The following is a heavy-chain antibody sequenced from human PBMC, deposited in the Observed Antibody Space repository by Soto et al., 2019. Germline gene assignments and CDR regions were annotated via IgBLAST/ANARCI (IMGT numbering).Heavy chain of an antibody. CDR3: AASIFYYGMDV. CDR1: GYTFTNYW. CDR2: IYPGDSDT. V-gene: IGHV5-51*01. J-gene: IGHJ6*02. Sequence: PGESLKISCRGSGYTFTNYWIGWVRQMPGKGLEWMGIIYPGDSDTKYNPSFQGQVTISADKSITTTYLQWSSLKASDTAIYYCAASIFYYGMDVWGQGTTVTVSS.